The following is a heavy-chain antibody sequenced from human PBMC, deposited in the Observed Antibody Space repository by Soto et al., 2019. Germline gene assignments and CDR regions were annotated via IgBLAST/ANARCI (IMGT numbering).Heavy chain of an antibody. Sequence: LKISCKASGYTFSDQWVAWVRQKPGKGLGWLGIIFPGDSDTRYSPSFQGHVTISVDNSIHTHFLQWSSLTTSDTATYYCARVYMITFGGLTPSPRAYRFDYWGQGTRVTVSS. D-gene: IGHD3-16*01. CDR2: IFPGDSDT. V-gene: IGHV5-51*01. J-gene: IGHJ4*02. CDR3: ARVYMITFGGLTPSPRAYRFDY. CDR1: GYTFSDQW.